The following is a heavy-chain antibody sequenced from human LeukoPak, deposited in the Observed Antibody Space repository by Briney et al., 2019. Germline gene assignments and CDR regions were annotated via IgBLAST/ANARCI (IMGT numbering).Heavy chain of an antibody. Sequence: SGGSLRLSCAASGFTFSSYGVHWVRQAPGKGLEWVAVISYDGSNKYYADSVKGRFTISRDNSKNTLYLQMNSLRAEDTAVYYCAKINGGPRDYWGQGTLVTVSS. V-gene: IGHV3-30*18. CDR1: GFTFSSYG. D-gene: IGHD2-8*01. J-gene: IGHJ4*02. CDR3: AKINGGPRDY. CDR2: ISYDGSNK.